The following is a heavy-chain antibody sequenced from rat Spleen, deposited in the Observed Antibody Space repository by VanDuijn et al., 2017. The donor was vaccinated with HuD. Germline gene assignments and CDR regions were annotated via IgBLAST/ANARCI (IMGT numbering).Heavy chain of an antibody. CDR3: TRHHYDGYYHGPVFGVMDA. D-gene: IGHD1-12*03. Sequence: EVQLVESGGGLVQPGRSLKLSCAASGFTFTNYDMAWVRQAPTRGLDWVASINSGGDNTYYRDSVKGRFTISRDNAKSTLYLQMDSLRSEDTASYYCTRHHYDGYYHGPVFGVMDAWGRGASVTVSS. J-gene: IGHJ4*01. CDR1: GFTFTNYD. V-gene: IGHV5-25*01. CDR2: INSGGDNT.